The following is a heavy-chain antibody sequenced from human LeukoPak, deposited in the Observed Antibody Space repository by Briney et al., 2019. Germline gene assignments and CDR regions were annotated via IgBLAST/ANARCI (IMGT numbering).Heavy chain of an antibody. V-gene: IGHV4-39*07. CDR2: IYYSGST. CDR3: ARATVTSYYFDY. Sequence: SETLSLTCTVSGGSISSSSYYWGWIRQPPGKGLEWIGSIYYSGSTYYNPSLKSRVTISVDTSKNQFSLKLSSVTAADTAVYYCARATVTSYYFDYWGQGTLVTVSS. CDR1: GGSISSSSYY. J-gene: IGHJ4*02. D-gene: IGHD4-17*01.